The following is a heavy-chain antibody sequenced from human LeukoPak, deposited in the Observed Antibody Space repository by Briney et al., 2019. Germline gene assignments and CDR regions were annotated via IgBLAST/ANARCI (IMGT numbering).Heavy chain of an antibody. V-gene: IGHV1-18*04. D-gene: IGHD2-15*01. J-gene: IGHJ6*04. CDR3: ARVKLGYCSGGSCYSGVYYYGMDV. CDR2: ISAYNGNT. Sequence: GASVKVSCKASGYTFTSYGISWVRQAPGQGLERMGWISAYNGNTNYAQKLQGRVTMTTDTSTSTAYMELRSLRSDGTAVYYCARVKLGYCSGGSCYSGVYYYGMDVWGKGTTVTVSS. CDR1: GYTFTSYG.